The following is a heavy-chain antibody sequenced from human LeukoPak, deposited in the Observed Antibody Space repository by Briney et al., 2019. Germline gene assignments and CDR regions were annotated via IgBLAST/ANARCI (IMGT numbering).Heavy chain of an antibody. CDR3: ARWAGYYGMDV. CDR2: ISAYNGNT. J-gene: IGHJ6*02. V-gene: IGHV1-18*01. CDR1: GYTFTSYG. Sequence: RASVKVSCKASGYTFTSYGISWVRQAPGQGLEWMGWISAYNGNTNYAQKLQGRVTMTTDTSTSTAYMELRSLRSGDTAVYYCARWAGYYGMDVWGQGTTVTVSS.